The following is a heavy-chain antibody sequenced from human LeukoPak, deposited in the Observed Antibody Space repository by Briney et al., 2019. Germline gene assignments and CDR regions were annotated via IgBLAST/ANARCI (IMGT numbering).Heavy chain of an antibody. CDR1: GYTFTDYY. Sequence: ASVKVSCKASGYTFTDYYMHRVRQAPGQGLEWMGWINPNSGGTTYAQKFQGRVTMTRDTSISTAYMELSRLRSDDTAVFYCAGVTDYGNDYWGQGTLVTVSS. J-gene: IGHJ4*02. D-gene: IGHD4-17*01. CDR2: INPNSGGT. V-gene: IGHV1-2*02. CDR3: AGVTDYGNDY.